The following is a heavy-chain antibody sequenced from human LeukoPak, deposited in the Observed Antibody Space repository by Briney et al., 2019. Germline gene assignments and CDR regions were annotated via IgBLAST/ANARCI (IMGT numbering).Heavy chain of an antibody. D-gene: IGHD6-19*01. Sequence: SVKVSCKASGGTFSSYAISWVRQAPGQELEWMGGIIPIFGTANYAQKFQGRVTITADESTSTAYMELSSLRSEDTAVYYCASTFKQWLVREAFDIWGQGTMVTVSS. CDR2: IIPIFGTA. J-gene: IGHJ3*02. CDR1: GGTFSSYA. CDR3: ASTFKQWLVREAFDI. V-gene: IGHV1-69*01.